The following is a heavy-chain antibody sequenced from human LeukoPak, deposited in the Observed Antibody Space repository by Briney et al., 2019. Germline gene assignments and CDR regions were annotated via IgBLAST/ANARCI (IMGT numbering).Heavy chain of an antibody. D-gene: IGHD1-26*01. CDR2: NNPSGGRT. CDR3: SRELGGSYFDY. V-gene: IGHV1-46*01. CDR1: GYTFSSFY. Sequence: GASVKVSCKSSGYTFSSFYMHWVRQAPGQGLEWMGVNNPSGGRTTYAQKFQGRVTMTRDTSTSTVYKELSSLRSEDTAVYYCSRELGGSYFDYWGQGTLVTVSS. J-gene: IGHJ4*02.